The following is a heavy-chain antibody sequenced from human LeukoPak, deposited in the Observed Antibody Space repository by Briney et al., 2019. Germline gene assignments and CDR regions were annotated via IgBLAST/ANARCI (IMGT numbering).Heavy chain of an antibody. Sequence: GASVKVSCKASGYTVTSYGISWVRQAPGQGLEWMGWISAYNGNTNYAQKLQGRVTMTTDTSTSTAYMELRSLRSDDTAVYYCARDRTVIAAAGNKASGYWGQGTLVTVSS. D-gene: IGHD6-13*01. CDR1: GYTVTSYG. CDR3: ARDRTVIAAAGNKASGY. V-gene: IGHV1-18*01. CDR2: ISAYNGNT. J-gene: IGHJ4*02.